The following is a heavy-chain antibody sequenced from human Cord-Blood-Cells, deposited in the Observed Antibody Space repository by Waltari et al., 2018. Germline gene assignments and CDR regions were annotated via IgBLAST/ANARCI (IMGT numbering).Heavy chain of an antibody. Sequence: QVQLQQWGAGLLKPSETLSLTCAVYGGSFSGYYWSWIRQPPGKGLEWIGEINHRGSTNYNPSLTSRVTISVYTSKNPFSLKLSSVTAADTAVYYCARGPNYSNYWFDPWGQGTLVTGSS. D-gene: IGHD4-4*01. J-gene: IGHJ5*02. V-gene: IGHV4-34*01. CDR2: INHRGST. CDR1: GGSFSGYY. CDR3: ARGPNYSNYWFDP.